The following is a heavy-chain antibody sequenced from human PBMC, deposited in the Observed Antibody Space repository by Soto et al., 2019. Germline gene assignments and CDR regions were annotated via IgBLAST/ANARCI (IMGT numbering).Heavy chain of an antibody. Sequence: QVQLQESGPGLVKPSQTLSLTCTVSGGSISSGGYYWSWIRQHPGKGLEWIGYIYCSGSTYYNPSLKSRVTISVDTSKNQFSLKLSSVTAADTAVYYCARDFLDCGGDCYSAAAFDIWGQGTMVTVSS. D-gene: IGHD2-21*01. J-gene: IGHJ3*02. CDR2: IYCSGST. CDR1: GGSISSGGYY. CDR3: ARDFLDCGGDCYSAAAFDI. V-gene: IGHV4-31*03.